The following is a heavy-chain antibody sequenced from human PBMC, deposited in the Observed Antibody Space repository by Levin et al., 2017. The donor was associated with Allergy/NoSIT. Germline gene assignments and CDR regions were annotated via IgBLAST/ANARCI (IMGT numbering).Heavy chain of an antibody. CDR2: ISSGSSTI. CDR3: ARRGSTVTTTYYYYYMDV. CDR1: GFTFSSYS. V-gene: IGHV3-48*01. Sequence: PGGSLRLSCAASGFTFSSYSMNWVRQAPGKGLEWVSYISSGSSTIYYADSVKGRFTISRDNAKNSLYLQMNSLRVEDTAVYYCARRGSTVTTTYYYYYMDVWGKGTTVTVSS. J-gene: IGHJ6*03. D-gene: IGHD4-17*01.